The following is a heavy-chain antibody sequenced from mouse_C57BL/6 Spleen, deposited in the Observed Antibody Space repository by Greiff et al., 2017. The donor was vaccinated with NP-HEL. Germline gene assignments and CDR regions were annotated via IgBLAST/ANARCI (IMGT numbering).Heavy chain of an antibody. V-gene: IGHV1-59*01. CDR2: IDPSDSYT. Sequence: QVQLQQPGAELVRPGTSVKLSCKASGYTFTSYWMHWVKQRPGQGLEWIGVIDPSDSYTNYIQKFKGKATLTVDTSSSTAYMQLSSLTSEDSAVYYCARSYDYDGLYYFDYWGQGTTLTVSS. CDR1: GYTFTSYW. CDR3: ARSYDYDGLYYFDY. D-gene: IGHD2-4*01. J-gene: IGHJ2*01.